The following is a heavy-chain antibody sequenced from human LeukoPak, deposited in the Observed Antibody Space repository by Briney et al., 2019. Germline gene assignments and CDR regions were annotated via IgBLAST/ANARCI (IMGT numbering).Heavy chain of an antibody. CDR1: GFTFSNHA. CDR3: ARDGGRGTYFYYGMDV. CDR2: ISYDGSNK. J-gene: IGHJ6*02. Sequence: GGSLRLSCAASGFTFSNHAIHWVRQAPGKGLEWVAVISYDGSNKYYADSVKGRFTISRDNSKNTLYLQMDSLRVEDTAVYFCARDGGRGTYFYYGMDVWGQGTTVTVSS. V-gene: IGHV3-30-3*01. D-gene: IGHD1-26*01.